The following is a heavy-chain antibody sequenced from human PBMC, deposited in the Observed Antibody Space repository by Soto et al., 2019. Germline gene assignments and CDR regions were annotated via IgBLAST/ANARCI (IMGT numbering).Heavy chain of an antibody. CDR2: MNPNSGNT. Sequence: GASVKVSCKASGYTFTSYDINWVRQATGQGLEWMGWMNPNSGNTGYAQKFQGRVTMTRNTSISTAYMELSSLRSEDTAVYYCARGVDIVATILYYYYYYMDVWGKGTTVTVSS. V-gene: IGHV1-8*01. J-gene: IGHJ6*03. CDR3: ARGVDIVATILYYYYYYMDV. D-gene: IGHD5-12*01. CDR1: GYTFTSYD.